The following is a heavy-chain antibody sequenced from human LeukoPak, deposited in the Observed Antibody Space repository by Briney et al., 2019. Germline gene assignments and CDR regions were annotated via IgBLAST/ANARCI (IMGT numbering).Heavy chain of an antibody. CDR2: ISNDGTST. V-gene: IGHV3-74*01. D-gene: IGHD3-10*01. Sequence: GGSLRLSCAVSGLTFSNYWMHWVRQAPGKGLVWVSRISNDGTSTSYAGSVKGRFTISRDNAKNTLYLQMNSLRGEDTAVYYCARRGVLWFGELFYYGMDVWGQGTTVTVSS. J-gene: IGHJ6*02. CDR3: ARRGVLWFGELFYYGMDV. CDR1: GLTFSNYW.